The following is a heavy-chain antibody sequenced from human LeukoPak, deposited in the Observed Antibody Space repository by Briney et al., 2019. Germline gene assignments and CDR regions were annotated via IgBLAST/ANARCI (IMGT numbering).Heavy chain of an antibody. V-gene: IGHV3-7*01. CDR3: ARASAVAGTRDY. CDR2: IKQDGSDK. CDR1: GFSFSTYW. Sequence: TGGSLRLSCAASGFSFSTYWMSWVRRAPGKGLERVANIKQDGSDKYYVDSVKGRFTISRDNAKNSLYLQMNSLRAEDSALYYCARASAVAGTRDYWGQGTLVTVSS. D-gene: IGHD6-19*01. J-gene: IGHJ4*02.